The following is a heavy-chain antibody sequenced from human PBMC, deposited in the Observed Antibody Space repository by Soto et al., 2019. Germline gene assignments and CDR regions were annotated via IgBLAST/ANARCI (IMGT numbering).Heavy chain of an antibody. CDR1: GFTFSSYA. J-gene: IGHJ3*02. CDR3: AKYISRGLDAFDI. Sequence: GGSLRLSCAASGFTFSSYAMSWVRQAPGKGLEWVSAISGSGGSTYYADSVKGRFTISTDNSKNTLYLQMNSLRAEDTAVYYCAKYISRGLDAFDIWGQGTMVTVSS. V-gene: IGHV3-23*01. CDR2: ISGSGGST.